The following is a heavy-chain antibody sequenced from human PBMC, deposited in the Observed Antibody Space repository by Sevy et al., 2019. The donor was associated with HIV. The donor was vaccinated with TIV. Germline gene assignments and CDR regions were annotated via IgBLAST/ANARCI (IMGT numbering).Heavy chain of an antibody. CDR2: IKSKSDGGTT. Sequence: GGSLRLSCAASGFTFTYAWMTWIRQAPGKGLEWGGRIKSKSDGGTTDYAQPVKGRFIISRDDSKNTLYLQMNSLKTEDTAVYYCSTDPIILLLVTDGMDVWGQGTTVTVSS. CDR1: GFTFTYAW. D-gene: IGHD2-8*02. J-gene: IGHJ6*02. CDR3: STDPIILLLVTDGMDV. V-gene: IGHV3-15*01.